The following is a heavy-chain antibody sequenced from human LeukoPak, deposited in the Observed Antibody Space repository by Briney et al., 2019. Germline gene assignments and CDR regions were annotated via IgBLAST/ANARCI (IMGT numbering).Heavy chain of an antibody. D-gene: IGHD2-2*01. CDR1: GFTFSSYA. J-gene: IGHJ4*02. CDR3: ASRYCSSTSCWIDY. Sequence: GGSLRLSCAASGFTFSSYAMSWVRQAPGKGLEWVSAISGSGGSTYYADSVKGRFTISRDNSKNTLYLQMNSLRAEDTAVYYCASRYCSSTSCWIDYWGQGTLVTVSS. V-gene: IGHV3-23*01. CDR2: ISGSGGST.